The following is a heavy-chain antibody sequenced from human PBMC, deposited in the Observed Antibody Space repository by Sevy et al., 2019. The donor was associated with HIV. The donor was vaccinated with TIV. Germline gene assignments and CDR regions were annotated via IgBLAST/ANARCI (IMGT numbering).Heavy chain of an antibody. V-gene: IGHV1-2*02. CDR1: GYTFIVYY. J-gene: IGHJ4*02. CDR3: VRVSRGSYYFDY. Sequence: ASVKVSCKASGYTFIVYYIHWVRQAPGQGLEWMGWMSPDSGGTKYARRFQGRVTMTRDTSISTAYMELSSLRSDDAAMYYCVRVSRGSYYFDYWGQGTLLTVSS. D-gene: IGHD3-10*01. CDR2: MSPDSGGT.